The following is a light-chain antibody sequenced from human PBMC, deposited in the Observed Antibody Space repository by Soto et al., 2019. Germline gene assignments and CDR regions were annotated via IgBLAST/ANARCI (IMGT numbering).Light chain of an antibody. Sequence: EIVLTQSPATLSLSPGEGVTLSCRASQSVSSYLAWYQQKPGQAPRLLIYDASSLESGVPSRFSGSGSGTEFTLTISSLQPDDFATYYCQQYNSYSTFGQGTKVEIK. CDR3: QQYNSYST. CDR1: QSVSSY. J-gene: IGKJ1*01. V-gene: IGKV3-11*01. CDR2: DAS.